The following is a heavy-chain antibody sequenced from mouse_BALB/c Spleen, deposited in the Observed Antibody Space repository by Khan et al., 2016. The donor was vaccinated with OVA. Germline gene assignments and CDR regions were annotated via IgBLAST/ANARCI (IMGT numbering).Heavy chain of an antibody. CDR2: IWSDGST. CDR1: GFSLTNYG. J-gene: IGHJ4*01. V-gene: IGHV2-6-1*01. Sequence: QVQLKESGPGLAAPSPSLSITCTISGFSLTNYGVHWVRQPPGKGLEWLAVIWSDGSTTNNSALKSTLTLTKDTSQRQVFLKMNSRQTDYTAFYFCARQPYYRYSIMDYGGQGTSVTVSS. CDR3: ARQPYYRYSIMDY. D-gene: IGHD2-12*01.